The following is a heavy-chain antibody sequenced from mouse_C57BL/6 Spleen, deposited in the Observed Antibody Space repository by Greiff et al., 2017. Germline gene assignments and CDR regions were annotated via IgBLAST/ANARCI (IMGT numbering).Heavy chain of an antibody. CDR2: INPSTGGT. CDR3: ARGDWSWFAY. J-gene: IGHJ3*01. CDR1: GYSFTGYY. Sequence: EVQLVESGPELVKPGASVKISCKASGYSFTGYYMNWVKQSPEKSLEWIGEINPSTGGTTYNQKFKAKATLTVDKSSSTAYMQLKSLTSEDSAVYYCARGDWSWFAYWGQGTLVTVSA. V-gene: IGHV1-42*01.